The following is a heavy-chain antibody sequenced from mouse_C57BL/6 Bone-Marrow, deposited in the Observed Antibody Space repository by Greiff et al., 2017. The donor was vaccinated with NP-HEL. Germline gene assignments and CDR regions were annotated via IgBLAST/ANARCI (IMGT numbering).Heavy chain of an antibody. CDR3: ARYPDGYYPYYAMDY. D-gene: IGHD2-3*01. Sequence: EVKLVESGGGLVQPGGSLSLSCAASGFTFTDYYMSWVRQPPGKALEWLGFIRNKANGYTTEYSASVQGQFTIARDNYPSILYLQMNDLRVEDSATYDCARYPDGYYPYYAMDYWGQGTSVTVSS. CDR2: IRNKANGYTT. J-gene: IGHJ4*01. CDR1: GFTFTDYY. V-gene: IGHV7-3*01.